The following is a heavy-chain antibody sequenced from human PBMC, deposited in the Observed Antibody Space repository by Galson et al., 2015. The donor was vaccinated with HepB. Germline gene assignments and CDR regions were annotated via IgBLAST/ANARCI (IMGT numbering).Heavy chain of an antibody. CDR3: ARGIVGATYYYYGMDV. CDR2: ISAYNGNT. V-gene: IGHV1-18*04. CDR1: GYTFTSHG. Sequence: SVKVSCKASGYTFTSHGISWVRHAPGQGLEWMGWISAYNGNTNYAQKLQGRVTMTTDTSTSTVFMELSSLRSEDTAVYYCARGIVGATYYYYGMDVWGQGTMVTVSS. D-gene: IGHD1-26*01. J-gene: IGHJ6*02.